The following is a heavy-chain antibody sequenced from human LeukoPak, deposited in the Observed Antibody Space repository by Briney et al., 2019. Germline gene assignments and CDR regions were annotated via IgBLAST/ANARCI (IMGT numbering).Heavy chain of an antibody. CDR3: ASGFCSGGSCYNDAFDI. Sequence: GGSPRLSCAASGFTVSSNYMSWVRQAPGKGLEWVSVIYSGGSTFYADSVKGRFTISKDNSKNTLFLQMNSLRAEDTAVYYCASGFCSGGSCYNDAFDIWGQGTMVTVSS. D-gene: IGHD2-15*01. J-gene: IGHJ3*02. CDR2: IYSGGST. V-gene: IGHV3-66*01. CDR1: GFTVSSNY.